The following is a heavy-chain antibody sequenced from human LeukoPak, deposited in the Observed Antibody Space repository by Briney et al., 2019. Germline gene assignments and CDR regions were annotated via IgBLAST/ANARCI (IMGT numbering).Heavy chain of an antibody. J-gene: IGHJ4*02. CDR3: TARNFDY. CDR2: IKSKTDGGTT. CDR1: GFTFSSYS. V-gene: IGHV3-15*01. Sequence: GGSLRLSCAASGFTFSSYSMSWVRQAPGKGLERVGRIKSKTDGGTTDYAAPVKGRFTISRDDSKNTLYLQMNSLKTEDTAAYYCTARNFDYWGQGTLVTVSS.